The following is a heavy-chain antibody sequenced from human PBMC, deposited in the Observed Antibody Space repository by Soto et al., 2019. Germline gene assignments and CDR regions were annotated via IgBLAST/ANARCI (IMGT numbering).Heavy chain of an antibody. J-gene: IGHJ4*02. V-gene: IGHV3-11*06. CDR3: VRWVDFYDGSGYYDY. Sequence: GGSLRLSCAASGFNFSDYYMTWIRQAPGKGLDWVSYIGSINSYTNYADSLKGRFTISRDNAKNSLYLQMNSLRAEDTAVYYCVRWVDFYDGSGYYDYWGQGTLVTVSS. CDR1: GFNFSDYY. D-gene: IGHD3-22*01. CDR2: IGSINSYT.